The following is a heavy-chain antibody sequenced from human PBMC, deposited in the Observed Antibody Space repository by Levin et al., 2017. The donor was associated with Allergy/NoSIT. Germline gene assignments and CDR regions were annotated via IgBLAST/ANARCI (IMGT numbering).Heavy chain of an antibody. CDR3: AKLTGYSNY. CDR1: GFTFSSYA. V-gene: IGHV3-23*01. Sequence: GESLKISCAASGFTFSSYAMSWVRQAPGKGLEWVSAISGSGGSTYYADSVKGRFTISRDNSKNTLYLQMNSLRAEDTAVYYCAKLTGYSNYWGQGTLVTVSS. J-gene: IGHJ4*02. CDR2: ISGSGGST. D-gene: IGHD6-13*01.